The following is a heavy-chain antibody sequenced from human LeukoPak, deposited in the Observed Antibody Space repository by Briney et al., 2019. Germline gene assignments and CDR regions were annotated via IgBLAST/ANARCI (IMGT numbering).Heavy chain of an antibody. CDR3: ARDRYYYYMDV. Sequence: GGSLRLSRAASGFTFTSHWMHWVRQTPGKGLVWVSRINSDGSSTNYADSVEGRFTISRDNAKNTVYLQMNSLRADDTSVYYCARDRYYYYMDVWGKGTTVTVSS. CDR1: GFTFTSHW. CDR2: INSDGSST. J-gene: IGHJ6*03. D-gene: IGHD2-15*01. V-gene: IGHV3-74*01.